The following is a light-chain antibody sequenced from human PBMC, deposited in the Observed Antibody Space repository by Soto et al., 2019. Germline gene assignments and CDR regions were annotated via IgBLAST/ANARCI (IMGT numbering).Light chain of an antibody. V-gene: IGLV2-8*01. J-gene: IGLJ3*02. Sequence: QSVLTQPPSASGSPGQSVTISCTGNSSDVGGYNYVSWYQQYPGKAPKIMIYDVSERPSGVPVRFSVSKSGNTSSLTVSGLQAEDEADYYYSAYAGTNNVVFGGGTKLTVL. CDR1: SSDVGGYNY. CDR2: DVS. CDR3: SAYAGTNNVV.